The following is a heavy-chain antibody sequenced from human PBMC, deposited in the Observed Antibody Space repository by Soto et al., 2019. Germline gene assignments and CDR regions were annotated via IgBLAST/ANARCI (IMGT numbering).Heavy chain of an antibody. CDR2: INHSGST. V-gene: IGHV4-34*01. J-gene: IGHJ4*02. CDR1: GGSFSGYY. Sequence: QVQLQQWGAGLLKPSETLSLTCAVYGGSFSGYYWSWIRQPPGKGLEWIGEINHSGSTNYNPSLKSRVTISVDTSKKHFSLKLSSVTAADTAVYYCASRSPRNFYGSGSYYPFDYWGQGTLVTVSS. CDR3: ASRSPRNFYGSGSYYPFDY. D-gene: IGHD3-10*01.